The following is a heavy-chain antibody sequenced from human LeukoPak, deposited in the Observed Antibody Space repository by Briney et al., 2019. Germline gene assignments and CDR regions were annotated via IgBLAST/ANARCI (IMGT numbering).Heavy chain of an antibody. V-gene: IGHV1-8*01. D-gene: IGHD3-22*01. CDR3: ARAIRTAYYYDSSGGKEFDP. CDR1: GYTFTSYD. J-gene: IGHJ5*02. Sequence: GASVKFSCKASGYTFTSYDINWWRQATGQGLEWMRWMNPNSGNTGYSHKFQGRVNMTRNTSISTAYIELSRLRSEDPAVYYCARAIRTAYYYDSSGGKEFDPWGQGTLVTVSS. CDR2: MNPNSGNT.